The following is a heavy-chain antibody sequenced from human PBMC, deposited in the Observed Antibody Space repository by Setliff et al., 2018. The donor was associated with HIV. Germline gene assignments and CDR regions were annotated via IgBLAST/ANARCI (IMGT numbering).Heavy chain of an antibody. CDR2: ISANNGNT. V-gene: IGHV1-18*01. D-gene: IGHD3-22*01. CDR3: ARRGYSYDTSGYYYYFDY. CDR1: GYTFTKYG. Sequence: ASVKVSCKTSGYTFTKYGITWVRQAPGQGLEWMGWISANNGNTNYAQKFQGRVTMTTDTSTRTAYMELGNLRPDDTAVYYCARRGYSYDTSGYYYYFDYWGQGALVTVSS. J-gene: IGHJ4*02.